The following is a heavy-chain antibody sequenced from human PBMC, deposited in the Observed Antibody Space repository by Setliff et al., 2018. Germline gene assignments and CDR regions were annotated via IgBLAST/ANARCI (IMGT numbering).Heavy chain of an antibody. CDR1: GGTFSSYA. D-gene: IGHD6-19*01. V-gene: IGHV1-46*01. CDR3: AKDVSPPGTNGWHPDVLDI. Sequence: ASVKVSCKASGGTFSSYAISWVRQAPGQGLEWMGIINPSGGSTSYAQKFQGRVTMTRDTSTSTVYMELSSLRAEDTAVYYCAKDVSPPGTNGWHPDVLDIWGQGTMVTVSS. CDR2: INPSGGST. J-gene: IGHJ3*02.